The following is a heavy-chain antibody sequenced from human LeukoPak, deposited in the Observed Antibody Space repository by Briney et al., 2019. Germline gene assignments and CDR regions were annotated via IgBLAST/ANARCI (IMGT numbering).Heavy chain of an antibody. Sequence: GSLRLSCAASGFTFSSYWMHWVRQVPGKGLVWVSRINSDGSSRSYVDSVMGRFTISRDNAKNTLYLQLDSLRAEDTAVYYCARGLAVAGSSWFDPWGQGTLVSVSS. D-gene: IGHD6-19*01. CDR1: GFTFSSYW. CDR2: INSDGSSR. CDR3: ARGLAVAGSSWFDP. V-gene: IGHV3-74*01. J-gene: IGHJ5*02.